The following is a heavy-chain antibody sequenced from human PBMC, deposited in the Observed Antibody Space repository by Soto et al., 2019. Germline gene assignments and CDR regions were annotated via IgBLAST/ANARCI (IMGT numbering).Heavy chain of an antibody. D-gene: IGHD3-9*01. V-gene: IGHV3-33*01. Sequence: VAVIWYDGSNKYYADSVKGRFTISRDNSKNTLYLQMNSLRAEDTAVYYCASAMTGHYYFDYWGQGTLVTVSS. CDR2: IWYDGSNK. CDR3: ASAMTGHYYFDY. J-gene: IGHJ4*02.